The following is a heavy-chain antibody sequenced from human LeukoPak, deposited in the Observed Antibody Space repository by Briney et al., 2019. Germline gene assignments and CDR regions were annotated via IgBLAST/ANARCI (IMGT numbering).Heavy chain of an antibody. CDR3: ARDLEAANTYYFDF. J-gene: IGHJ4*02. CDR2: ISSAGTT. CDR1: GFTVSSSY. V-gene: IGHV3-66*01. Sequence: GGSLRLSCAASGFTVSSSYMSWVRQAPGKGLEWVSIISSAGTTYYADSVKGRFTISRDNSKNTVYLQVNSLRDEDTAVYYCARDLEAANTYYFDFWGQGTMVTVSS. D-gene: IGHD6-13*01.